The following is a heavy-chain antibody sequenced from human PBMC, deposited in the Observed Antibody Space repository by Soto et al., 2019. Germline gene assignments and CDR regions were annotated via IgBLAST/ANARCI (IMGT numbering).Heavy chain of an antibody. CDR3: ARQAAVAQGDVFYF. J-gene: IGHJ3*01. V-gene: IGHV1-69*02. Sequence: SVKVSCKASGGTFSSYTISWVRQAPGQGLEWMGRIIPILGIANYAQKFQGRVTITADKSTSTAYMELSSLRSEDTAVYYCARQAAVAQGDVFYFRGQGTMVTGSS. CDR1: GGTFSSYT. D-gene: IGHD2-15*01. CDR2: IIPILGIA.